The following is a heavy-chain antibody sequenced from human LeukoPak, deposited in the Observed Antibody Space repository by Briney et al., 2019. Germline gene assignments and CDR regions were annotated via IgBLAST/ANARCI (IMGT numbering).Heavy chain of an antibody. Sequence: GASVKVSCKASGYTFTSYGISWVRQAPGQGLEWMGWISAYNGNTNYAQKLQGRVTMTTDTSTSTAYMELRSLRSDDTAVYYCARVLVEYSSSSEWFDPWGQGTLVTVSS. J-gene: IGHJ5*02. D-gene: IGHD6-6*01. CDR2: ISAYNGNT. CDR1: GYTFTSYG. V-gene: IGHV1-18*01. CDR3: ARVLVEYSSSSEWFDP.